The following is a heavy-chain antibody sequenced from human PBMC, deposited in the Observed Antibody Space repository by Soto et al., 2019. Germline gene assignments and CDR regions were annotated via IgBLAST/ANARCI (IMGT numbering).Heavy chain of an antibody. Sequence: QVQLQESGPGLVKPSGTLSLTCAVSGVSISSHDWWTWVRQPPGKGLEWIGESHQSGNTNYNSSLESRVTISVDKSKNQFSLKLTSVTVAATAVYYGATRDSSTFSWCQGTLVTFSS. J-gene: IGHJ5*02. V-gene: IGHV4-4*02. D-gene: IGHD6-6*01. CDR1: GVSISSHDW. CDR2: SHQSGNT. CDR3: ATRDSSTFS.